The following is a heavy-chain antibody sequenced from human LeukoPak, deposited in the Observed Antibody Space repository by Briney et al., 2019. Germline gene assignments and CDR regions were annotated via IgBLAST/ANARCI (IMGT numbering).Heavy chain of an antibody. CDR1: GYSFTSYW. J-gene: IGHJ4*02. D-gene: IGHD3-10*01. CDR3: ARRMVRGVNSPYYFDY. CDR2: IYPGDSDT. Sequence: GESLKIFCKGSGYSFTSYWIRWVRQMPAKGLVWMGIIYPGDSDTRYSPASQGQVPITADKSISTAYLQRSNLKASDTAIYYCARRMVRGVNSPYYFDYWGQGTLVTVSS. V-gene: IGHV5-51*01.